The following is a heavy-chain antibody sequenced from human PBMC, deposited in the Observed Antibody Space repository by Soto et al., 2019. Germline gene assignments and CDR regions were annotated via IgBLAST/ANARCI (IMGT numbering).Heavy chain of an antibody. J-gene: IGHJ4*02. Sequence: PGGSLRLSCAASGFTFSDYSMNWVRQAPGKGLEWVSAISGSGGSTYYADSVKGRFTISRDNSKNTLYLQMSSLRAEDTAVYYCAKCDDFWSGYDDYWGQGTLVTVSS. CDR3: AKCDDFWSGYDDY. CDR1: GFTFSDYS. V-gene: IGHV3-23*01. D-gene: IGHD3-3*01. CDR2: ISGSGGST.